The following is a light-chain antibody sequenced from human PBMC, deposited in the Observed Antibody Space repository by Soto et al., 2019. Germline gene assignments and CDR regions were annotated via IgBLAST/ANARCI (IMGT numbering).Light chain of an antibody. V-gene: IGKV3-20*01. CDR1: QSVSTSN. CDR3: QQYDNSVWT. CDR2: GAS. J-gene: IGKJ1*01. Sequence: IVLTQSPCTLSSSPLERSTLSCRASQSVSTSNLAWYQQRPGQAPRLLIYGASRRATGIPDRFSGSGSGTDFTLTISRLEPEDLAVYYCQQYDNSVWTFGQGTKVDTK.